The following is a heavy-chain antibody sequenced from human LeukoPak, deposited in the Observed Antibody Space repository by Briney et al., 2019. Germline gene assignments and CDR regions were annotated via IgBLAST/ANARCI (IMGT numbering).Heavy chain of an antibody. J-gene: IGHJ4*02. D-gene: IGHD2-2*02. CDR3: ARLVVPAAIIEYYFDY. CDR1: GGSISSGDYY. V-gene: IGHV4-30-4*01. Sequence: SETLSLTCTVSGGSISSGDYYWSWVRQPPGKGLEWIGYIYYSGSTYYNPSLKSRVTISVDRSKNQFSLKLSSVTAADTAVYYCARLVVPAAIIEYYFDYWGQGTLVTVSS. CDR2: IYYSGST.